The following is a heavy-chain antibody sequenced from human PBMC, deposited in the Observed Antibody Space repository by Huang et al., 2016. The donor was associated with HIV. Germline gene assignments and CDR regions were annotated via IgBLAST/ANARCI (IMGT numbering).Heavy chain of an antibody. Sequence: EVQLIESGGGLVKPGSSLRLSCEGSGFSFGKVWMSWVRQTPGEGLEWVGRIKNSLDCGTTAYAAPVRGRFISSRDDPKNRMDLTMHDLKAADTAVYYCTTWISTAAGGNWGQGTLVTVSS. D-gene: IGHD3-16*01. CDR1: GFSFGKVW. J-gene: IGHJ4*02. V-gene: IGHV3-15*01. CDR3: TTWISTAAGGN. CDR2: IKNSLDCGTT.